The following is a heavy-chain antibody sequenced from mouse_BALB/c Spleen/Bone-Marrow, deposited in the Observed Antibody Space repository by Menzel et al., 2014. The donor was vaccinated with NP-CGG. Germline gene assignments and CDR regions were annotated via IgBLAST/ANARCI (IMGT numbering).Heavy chain of an antibody. CDR2: IYPGDGDT. CDR1: GYVFSTYW. CDR3: ARGRISVDY. D-gene: IGHD6-1*01. J-gene: IGHJ2*01. Sequence: VKLMESGAELVRPGSSVKISCKSSGYVFSTYWINWVKQRPGQGLEWIGQIYPGDGDTDFNGKFKDKATLTADESSNTAYMQLSSLTSEDSAVYFCARGRISVDYWGQGTTLTVSS. V-gene: IGHV1-80*01.